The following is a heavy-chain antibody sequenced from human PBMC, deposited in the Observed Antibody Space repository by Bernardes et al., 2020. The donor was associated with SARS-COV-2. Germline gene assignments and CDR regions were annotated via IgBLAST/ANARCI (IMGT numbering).Heavy chain of an antibody. Sequence: SETLSLTCTVSGGSISSGGYYWSWIRQHPGKGLEWIGYIYYSGSTYYNPSLKSRVTISVDTSKNQFSLKLSSVTAADTAVYYCARALPRLIAAAGTLDYWGQGTLVTVSS. J-gene: IGHJ4*02. CDR2: IYYSGST. V-gene: IGHV4-31*03. CDR3: ARALPRLIAAAGTLDY. D-gene: IGHD6-13*01. CDR1: GGSISSGGYY.